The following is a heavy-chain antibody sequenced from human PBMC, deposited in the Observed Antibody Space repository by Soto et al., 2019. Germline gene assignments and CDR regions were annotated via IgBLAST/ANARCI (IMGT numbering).Heavy chain of an antibody. CDR3: ARRDSQGYFRYFDN. CDR1: GGTFSSYP. D-gene: IGHD5-18*01. Sequence: QVQLVQSGAEVKRPGSSVKVSCKASGGTFSSYPISWVRQAPVQGLEWMGGTNGNLGTGNYAQKFRGRRTITTDISTTTVYVGLGSLASGDTAVYYCARRDSQGYFRYFDNWGEGTLVTVSS. CDR2: TNGNLGTG. J-gene: IGHJ4*02. V-gene: IGHV1-69*06.